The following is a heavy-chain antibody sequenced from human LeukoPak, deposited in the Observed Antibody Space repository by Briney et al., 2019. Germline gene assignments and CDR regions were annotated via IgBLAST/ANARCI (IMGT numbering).Heavy chain of an antibody. J-gene: IGHJ4*02. V-gene: IGHV1-46*01. CDR3: ARGRSIAARSHPHDY. D-gene: IGHD6-6*01. CDR2: INPSGGST. CDR1: GYTFTSYY. Sequence: ASVKVSCKAAGYTFTSYYMHWVRQAPGQGLEWMGIINPSGGSTSYAQKFQGRVTMTRDTSTSTVYMELSSLRSEDTAVYYCARGRSIAARSHPHDYWGQGTLVIVSS.